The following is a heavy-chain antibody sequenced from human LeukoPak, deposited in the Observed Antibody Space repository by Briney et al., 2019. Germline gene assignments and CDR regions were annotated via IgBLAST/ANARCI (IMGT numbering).Heavy chain of an antibody. CDR1: GFTFSTYA. V-gene: IGHV3-48*03. D-gene: IGHD6-13*01. Sequence: PGGSLRLSWSASGFTFSTYAMNCVRQAPGKGLEWVSYITNNGSTIYYADSVKGRFTISRDKADNSLYLQMNSLRDDHASIYYCARVWSTSEAGTSDYCVQGTLVTVSS. J-gene: IGHJ4*02. CDR2: ITNNGSTI. CDR3: ARVWSTSEAGTSDY.